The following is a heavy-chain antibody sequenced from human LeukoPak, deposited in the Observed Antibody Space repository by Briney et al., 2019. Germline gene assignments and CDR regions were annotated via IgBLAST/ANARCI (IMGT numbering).Heavy chain of an antibody. CDR1: GFTFDDYA. D-gene: IGHD3-22*01. CDR3: ARGHYYDSSGYPGAFDI. CDR2: ISWNSGSI. V-gene: IGHV3-9*01. J-gene: IGHJ3*02. Sequence: GRSLRLSCAASGFTFDDYAMHWVRQAPGKGLEWVSGISWNSGSIGYADSVKGRFTISRDNVKTSLYLEMNSLRTEDTALYYCARGHYYDSSGYPGAFDIWGQGTMVTVSS.